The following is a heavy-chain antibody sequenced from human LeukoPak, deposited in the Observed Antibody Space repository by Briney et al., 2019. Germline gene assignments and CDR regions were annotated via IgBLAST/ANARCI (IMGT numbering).Heavy chain of an antibody. Sequence: SETLSLTCTVSGGSISSYYWSWIRQPAGKGLEWIGRIYTSGSTNYNPSLKSRVTMSVDTSKNQFSLKLSSVTAADTAVYYCARETSKPEWELLFDYWGQGTPVTVSS. D-gene: IGHD1-26*01. CDR2: IYTSGST. CDR3: ARETSKPEWELLFDY. J-gene: IGHJ4*02. V-gene: IGHV4-4*07. CDR1: GGSISSYY.